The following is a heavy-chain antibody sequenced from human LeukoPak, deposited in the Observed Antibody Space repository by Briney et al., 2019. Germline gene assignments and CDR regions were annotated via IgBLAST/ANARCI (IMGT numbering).Heavy chain of an antibody. CDR2: IYYSGST. CDR3: ARDRTRIADNWFDP. Sequence: SETLSLTCTVSGGSISSYYWSWIRQPPGKGLEWIGYIYYSGSTNYNPSLKSRVTISVDTSKNQFSLKLSSVTAADTAVYYCARDRTRIADNWFDPWGQGTLVTVSS. J-gene: IGHJ5*02. V-gene: IGHV4-59*12. D-gene: IGHD6-13*01. CDR1: GGSISSYY.